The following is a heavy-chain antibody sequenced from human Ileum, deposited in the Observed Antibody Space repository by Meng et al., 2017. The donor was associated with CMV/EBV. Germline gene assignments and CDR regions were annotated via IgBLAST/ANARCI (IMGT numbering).Heavy chain of an antibody. J-gene: IGHJ4*02. CDR1: GFTFSSSG. Sequence: GESLKISCSASGFTFSSSGMHWVRQAPGKGLEWVANINEDGSWILYLDSVKGRFTVSRDNARDSLYLQMNNLRVEDSAVYYCARDQGRYTNYIYHWGQGTVVTVSS. CDR2: INEDGSWI. V-gene: IGHV3-7*01. CDR3: ARDQGRYTNYIYH. D-gene: IGHD5-24*01.